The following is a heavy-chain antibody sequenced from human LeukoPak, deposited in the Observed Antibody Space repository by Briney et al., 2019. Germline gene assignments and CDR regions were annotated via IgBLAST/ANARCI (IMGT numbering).Heavy chain of an antibody. CDR3: ARWEIRGTAHQLDY. CDR1: GFTLSSHW. CDR2: IKQDGSEK. Sequence: GGSLRLSCEASGFTLSSHWMSWVRQAPGKGLEWVANIKQDGSEKYYVGSVKGRFTLSRDNAKNSMYLQMNSLRAEDTAVYYCARWEIRGTAHQLDYWGQGTLVTVSS. D-gene: IGHD1-7*01. V-gene: IGHV3-7*01. J-gene: IGHJ4*02.